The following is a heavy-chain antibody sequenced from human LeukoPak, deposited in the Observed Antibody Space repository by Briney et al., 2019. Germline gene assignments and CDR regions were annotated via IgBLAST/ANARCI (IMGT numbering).Heavy chain of an antibody. CDR1: GFTFEDYA. J-gene: IGHJ6*04. Sequence: GGSLRLSCAASGFTFEDYAMHWVRQVPGKGLEWVSGFSWNSGGIGYADSVKGRFTISRDNAKNALYLEMNSLRAEDTALYYCARSTTIFGVVLDVWGKGTTATVSS. V-gene: IGHV3-9*01. CDR2: FSWNSGGI. D-gene: IGHD3-3*01. CDR3: ARSTTIFGVVLDV.